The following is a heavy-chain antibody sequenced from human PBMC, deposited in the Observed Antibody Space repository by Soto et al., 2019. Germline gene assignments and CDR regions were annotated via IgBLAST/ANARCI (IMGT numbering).Heavy chain of an antibody. CDR3: ARGGGSTKVDY. J-gene: IGHJ4*02. D-gene: IGHD2-2*01. CDR1: GGSITSSGYY. CDR2: TSNSGST. Sequence: QVQLQESGPGLVKPSQTLSLTCTVSGGSITSSGYYWSWIRQHPGEDLEWIGFTSNSGSTSYNPYLKSRVTISVDTSSNQFSLNLKSVTAADTAVYYCARGGGSTKVDYWGQGTLVTVSP. V-gene: IGHV4-31*03.